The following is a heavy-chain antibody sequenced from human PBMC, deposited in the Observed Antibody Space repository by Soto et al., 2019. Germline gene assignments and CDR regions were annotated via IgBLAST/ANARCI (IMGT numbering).Heavy chain of an antibody. V-gene: IGHV5-51*01. CDR1: GYSFNRYY. CDR2: VHPGDSDT. D-gene: IGHD2-2*01. Sequence: RQISCKGSGYSFNRYYIAWVRQMPGKGLEWMGIVHPGDSDTRYSPSFQGQVTMSADRSISTAYLQWSSLKASDTAIYYCARHYCSSTSCYPVYYYYGMDVWGQGTTVTVSS. CDR3: ARHYCSSTSCYPVYYYYGMDV. J-gene: IGHJ6*02.